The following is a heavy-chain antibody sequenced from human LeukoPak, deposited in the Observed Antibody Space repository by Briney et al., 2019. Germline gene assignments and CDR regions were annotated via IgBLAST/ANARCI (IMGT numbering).Heavy chain of an antibody. Sequence: SETLSLTCTVSGGSISSYYWTWIRQPPGKGLEWIGYIYYSGSTNYNPSLKSRVTISVDTSKNQFSLKLSSVTAADTAVYYCARSSRRAAQAYWGQGTLVTVSS. CDR3: ARSSRRAAQAY. CDR1: GGSISSYY. V-gene: IGHV4-59*12. J-gene: IGHJ4*02. CDR2: IYYSGST. D-gene: IGHD2-2*01.